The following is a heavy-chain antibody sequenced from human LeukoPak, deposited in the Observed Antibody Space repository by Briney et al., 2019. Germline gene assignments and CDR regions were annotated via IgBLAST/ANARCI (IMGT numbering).Heavy chain of an antibody. CDR1: GGTFSSYA. CDR2: IIPIFGTA. Sequence: VASVKVSCKASGGTFSSYAISWVRQAPGQGLEWMGGIIPIFGTANYAQKFQGRVTMTEDTSTDTAYMELSSLRSEDTAVYYCATAPSSIAAAGPIDYWGQGTLVTVSS. J-gene: IGHJ4*02. D-gene: IGHD6-13*01. CDR3: ATAPSSIAAAGPIDY. V-gene: IGHV1-69*06.